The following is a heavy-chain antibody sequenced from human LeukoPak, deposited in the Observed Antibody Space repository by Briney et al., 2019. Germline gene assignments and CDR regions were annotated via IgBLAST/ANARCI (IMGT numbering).Heavy chain of an antibody. CDR3: ARHEVYGDYIFDY. J-gene: IGHJ4*02. Sequence: PSETLSLTCAVYGGSFSGYYWSWIRQPPGKGLEWIGEINHSGSTNYNPSLKSRVTISVDTSKNQFSLKLSSVTAADTAVYYCARHEVYGDYIFDYWGQGTLVTVSS. CDR1: GGSFSGYY. D-gene: IGHD4-17*01. V-gene: IGHV4-34*01. CDR2: INHSGST.